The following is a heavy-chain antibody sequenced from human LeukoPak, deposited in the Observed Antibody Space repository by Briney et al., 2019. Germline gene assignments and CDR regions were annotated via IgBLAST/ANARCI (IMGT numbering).Heavy chain of an antibody. D-gene: IGHD1-26*01. CDR3: ARDFRYRGDEDAFDI. CDR2: IKQDGSEK. J-gene: IGHJ3*02. CDR1: GFTFSSYW. V-gene: IGHV3-7*01. Sequence: GGSLRLSCAASGFTFSSYWMSWVRQAPVKGLEWVANIKQDGSEKYYVDSVKGRFTISRDNAKNSLYLQMNSLRAEDTAVYYCARDFRYRGDEDAFDIWGQGTMVTVSS.